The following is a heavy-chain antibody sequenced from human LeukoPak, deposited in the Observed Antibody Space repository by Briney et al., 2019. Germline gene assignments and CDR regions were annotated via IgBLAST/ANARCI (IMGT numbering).Heavy chain of an antibody. CDR2: IYTSGST. Sequence: SETLSLTCTVSGVSISSYYWSWLRQPAGKGLEWIGRIYTSGSTNYNPSLKSRVTMSVDTSKNQFSLKLSSVTAADTAVYYCASAGYCSGGSCYPADYYGMDVWGQGTTVTVSS. CDR1: GVSISSYY. CDR3: ASAGYCSGGSCYPADYYGMDV. J-gene: IGHJ6*02. D-gene: IGHD2-15*01. V-gene: IGHV4-4*07.